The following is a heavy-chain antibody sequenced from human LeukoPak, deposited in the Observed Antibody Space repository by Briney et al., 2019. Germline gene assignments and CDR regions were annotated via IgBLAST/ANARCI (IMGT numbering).Heavy chain of an antibody. CDR3: ARGDYYPGGGRNLFDP. J-gene: IGHJ5*02. D-gene: IGHD3-16*01. V-gene: IGHV4-4*07. CDR2: ILTSGIP. CDR1: AGSPASLY. Sequence: SETLSLTCTLSAGSPASLYWGFIRPSVGPGLEWLGRILTSGIPSFLVSLTGRVTLSVDGSKNQLSLRLSFVTAAATAGYDCARGDYYPGGGRNLFDPWGQGTLVTVSS.